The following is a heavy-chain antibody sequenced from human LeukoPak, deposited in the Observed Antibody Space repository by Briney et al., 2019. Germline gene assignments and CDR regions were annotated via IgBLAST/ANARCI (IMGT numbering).Heavy chain of an antibody. CDR3: ARVDSGSACAS. J-gene: IGHJ1*01. V-gene: IGHV3-64*01. CDR1: GFTFSSYA. CDR2: ISRNGRNT. Sequence: PGGSLRLSCAASGFTFSSYAMSWVRQAPGKGLEFVSAISRNGRNTYYANSVKGRFTISRDISKNTLYLQMGSLRPEDMAVYYCARVDSGSACASWGQGILVTVSS. D-gene: IGHD6-19*01.